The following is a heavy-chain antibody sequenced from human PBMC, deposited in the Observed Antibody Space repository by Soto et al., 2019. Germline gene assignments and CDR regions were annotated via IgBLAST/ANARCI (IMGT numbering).Heavy chain of an antibody. V-gene: IGHV3-33*01. CDR2: IWYDGSNK. J-gene: IGHJ4*02. CDR3: AAGEPLNY. Sequence: GGSLRLSCAAPGFTFSNYGMHWVRQAPGKGLEWVAIIWYDGSNKYYADSVKGRFTISRDNSKNTVYLQMNSLRGEDTAMYYCAAGEPLNYRGQGTLVTVSS. CDR1: GFTFSNYG. D-gene: IGHD3-10*01.